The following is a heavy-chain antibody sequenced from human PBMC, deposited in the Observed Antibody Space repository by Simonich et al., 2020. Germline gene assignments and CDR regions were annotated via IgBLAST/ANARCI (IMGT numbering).Heavy chain of an antibody. CDR1: GFTFSSIS. CDR3: AREQARGGAFDI. CDR2: ISSSSSYI. D-gene: IGHD3-16*01. Sequence: EVQLVESGGGLVKPGGSLRLSCAASGFTFSSISMNWVRQAPVKGLESVSSISSSSSYIYYADSVKGRFTISRDNAKNSLYLQMNSLRAEDTAVYYCAREQARGGAFDIWGQGTMVTVSS. V-gene: IGHV3-21*01. J-gene: IGHJ3*02.